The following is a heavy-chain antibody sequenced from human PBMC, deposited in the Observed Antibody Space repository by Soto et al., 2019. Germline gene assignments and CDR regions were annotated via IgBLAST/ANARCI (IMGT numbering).Heavy chain of an antibody. CDR3: AREEGGGYDHRWFDP. Sequence: QVQLQESGPGLVKPSQTLSLTCTVSGGSISSGGYYWSWIRQHPGKGLEWIAYIYYSGSTYYNPSLKSRVTISLDMSKTHFSLTLSSVTAADTAVYYCAREEGGGYDHRWFDPWCQGTLVTVSS. CDR1: GGSISSGGYY. J-gene: IGHJ5*02. CDR2: IYYSGST. V-gene: IGHV4-31*03. D-gene: IGHD5-12*01.